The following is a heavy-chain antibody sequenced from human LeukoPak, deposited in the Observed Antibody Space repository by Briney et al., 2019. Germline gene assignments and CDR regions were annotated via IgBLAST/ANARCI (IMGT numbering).Heavy chain of an antibody. CDR3: AKDRQVRGVIMPLGY. D-gene: IGHD3-10*01. CDR1: GFTFSNAW. V-gene: IGHV3-15*01. CDR2: IKTTTDGGTT. J-gene: IGHJ4*02. Sequence: GGSLRLSCAASGFTFSNAWMTWVRQAPGKGLQWVGRIKTTTDGGTTDYAAPVKGRFIISRDDSKSTLYLQMNSLRAEDTAVYYCAKDRQVRGVIMPLGYWGQGTLVTVSS.